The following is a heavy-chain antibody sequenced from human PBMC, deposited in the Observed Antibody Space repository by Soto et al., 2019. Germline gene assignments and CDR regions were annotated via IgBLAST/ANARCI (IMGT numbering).Heavy chain of an antibody. CDR1: GFTFSSYD. D-gene: IGHD1-26*01. J-gene: IGHJ6*03. CDR2: IGTAGDT. V-gene: IGHV3-13*01. Sequence: GGSLRLSCAASGFTFSSYDMHWVRQATGKGLEWVSAIGTAGDTYYPGSVKGRFTISRENAKNSLYLQMNSLRAGDTAVYYCERGTSGVGGTYYYMDVWGKGTTVTVSS. CDR3: ERGTSGVGGTYYYMDV.